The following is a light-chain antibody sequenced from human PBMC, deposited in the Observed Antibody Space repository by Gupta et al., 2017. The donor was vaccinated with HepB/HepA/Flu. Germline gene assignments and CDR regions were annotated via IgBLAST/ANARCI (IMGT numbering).Light chain of an antibody. CDR2: EVS. Sequence: QSALTQPPSASGSPGQSVTISCTGTSSDVGGYNYVSWYQQHPGKAPKLMIYEVSKRPSGVPDRFSGSKSGNTASLIVSGLQAEDEADYYCSSYAGRNNYVFGTGTKVTVL. V-gene: IGLV2-8*01. CDR3: SSYAGRNNYV. CDR1: SSDVGGYNY. J-gene: IGLJ1*01.